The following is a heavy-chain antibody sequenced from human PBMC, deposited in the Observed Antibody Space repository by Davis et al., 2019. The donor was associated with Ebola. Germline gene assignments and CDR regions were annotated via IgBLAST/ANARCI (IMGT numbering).Heavy chain of an antibody. Sequence: AASVKVSCKASGYTFTSYYMHWVRQAPRQGLEWMGIINTSGGSTSYAQKFQGRVTMTRDTSTSTAYMELSRLRSDDTAVYYCGRGGGIGYYGMDVWGQGTTVTVSS. CDR2: INTSGGST. CDR1: GYTFTSYY. J-gene: IGHJ6*02. V-gene: IGHV1-46*01. CDR3: GRGGGIGYYGMDV. D-gene: IGHD2-15*01.